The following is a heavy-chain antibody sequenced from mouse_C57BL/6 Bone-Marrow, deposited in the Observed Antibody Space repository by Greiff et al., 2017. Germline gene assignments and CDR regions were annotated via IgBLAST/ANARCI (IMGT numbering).Heavy chain of an antibody. J-gene: IGHJ3*01. CDR1: GFSFNTYA. D-gene: IGHD2-1*01. CDR2: IRSKSNNYAT. Sequence: EVQRVESGGGLVQPKGSLKLSCAASGFSFNTYAMNWVRQAPGKGLEWVARIRSKSNNYATYYADSVKDRFTISRDDSESMLYLQMNNLKTEDTAMYYCVRESPLLLSLFAYWGQGTLVTVSA. CDR3: VRESPLLLSLFAY. V-gene: IGHV10-1*01.